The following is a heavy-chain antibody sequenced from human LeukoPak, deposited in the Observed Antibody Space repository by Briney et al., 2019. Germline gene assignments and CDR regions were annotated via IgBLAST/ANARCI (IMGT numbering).Heavy chain of an antibody. CDR3: ARSIAAAAGWFDP. J-gene: IGHJ5*02. V-gene: IGHV1-46*01. D-gene: IGHD6-13*01. Sequence: ASVKDSCKASGYAFTSYYMHWVRQAPGQRLEWMGIINPSGGSTSYAQKFQGRVTMTRDTSTSTVYMELSSLRSEDTAVYYCARSIAAAAGWFDPWGQGTLVTVSS. CDR1: GYAFTSYY. CDR2: INPSGGST.